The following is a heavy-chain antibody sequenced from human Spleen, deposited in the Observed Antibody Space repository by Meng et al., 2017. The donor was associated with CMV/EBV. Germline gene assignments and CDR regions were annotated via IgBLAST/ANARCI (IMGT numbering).Heavy chain of an antibody. J-gene: IGHJ4*02. CDR2: ISATGGST. Sequence: FTFNNDAMSWVRQAPGKGREWVAYISATGGSTDYADSVKGRFTISRDNSKNTLYLQMNSLRAEDTAIYYCAKASRNAVAPKYYFDYWGQGTLVTVSS. CDR3: AKASRNAVAPKYYFDY. V-gene: IGHV3-23*01. D-gene: IGHD2-2*01. CDR1: FTFNNDA.